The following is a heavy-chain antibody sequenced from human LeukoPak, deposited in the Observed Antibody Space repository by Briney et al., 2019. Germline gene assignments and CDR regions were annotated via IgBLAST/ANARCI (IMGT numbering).Heavy chain of an antibody. J-gene: IGHJ5*02. V-gene: IGHV3-23*01. Sequence: PGGSLRLSCAASGFTFDNYGMSWVRQAPGKGLEWVASMCGTAGCTFYADSVKGRLTISRDSSKNILYVRINSLTAEDTAIYYSAKDRPNFQESSGHYYRPAGASWGQGTLVTVSS. CDR1: GFTFDNYG. CDR3: AKDRPNFQESSGHYYRPAGAS. CDR2: MCGTAGCT. D-gene: IGHD3-22*01.